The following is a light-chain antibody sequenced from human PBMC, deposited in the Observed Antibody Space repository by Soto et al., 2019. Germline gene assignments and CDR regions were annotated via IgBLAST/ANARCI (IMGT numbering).Light chain of an antibody. CDR3: SSYAGSNNPFL. V-gene: IGLV2-8*01. J-gene: IGLJ1*01. Sequence: ALTQPPSASGSPGQSVTISCTGTSSDVGGYNYVSWYQQHPGKAPKLMIYEVSKRPSGVPDRFSGSKSGNTASLTVSGLQAEDEADYYCSSYAGSNNPFLFGTGTKVTVL. CDR2: EVS. CDR1: SSDVGGYNY.